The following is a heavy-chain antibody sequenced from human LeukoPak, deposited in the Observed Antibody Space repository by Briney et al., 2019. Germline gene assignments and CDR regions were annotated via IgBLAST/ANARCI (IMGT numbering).Heavy chain of an antibody. Sequence: GASVKVSCKASRGIFTSYAISWVRQAPGQGLEWMGRIIPFLGIANYAQRFQGRVTITADKSTSTAYMKLSSLRSEDTAVYYCARGSGGDYVPRGAMSHFDYWGQGTLVTVSS. V-gene: IGHV1-69*04. CDR2: IIPFLGIA. J-gene: IGHJ4*02. CDR3: ARGSGGDYVPRGAMSHFDY. D-gene: IGHD4-17*01. CDR1: RGIFTSYA.